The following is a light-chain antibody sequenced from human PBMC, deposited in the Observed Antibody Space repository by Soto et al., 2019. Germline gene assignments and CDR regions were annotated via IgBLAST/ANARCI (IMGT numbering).Light chain of an antibody. V-gene: IGLV4-69*01. CDR3: PTWGTGLHWV. CDR1: SGHSSYA. J-gene: IGLJ3*02. Sequence: QLVLTQSPSASASLGASVKLTCTLSSGHSSYAIAWHQQQPETGPRYLMKLNSDGSHSKGDGIPDRFSGSSSGAERYLTIYSLQYDDEADYYCPTWGTGLHWVFGGGTKVTVL. CDR2: LNSDGSH.